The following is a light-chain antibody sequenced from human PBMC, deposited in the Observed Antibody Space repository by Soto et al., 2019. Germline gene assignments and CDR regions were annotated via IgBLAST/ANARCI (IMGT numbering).Light chain of an antibody. CDR1: SSNIGAGFD. CDR3: QSFDTILGRSV. V-gene: IGLV1-40*01. CDR2: GNN. J-gene: IGLJ2*01. Sequence: QSLLTQPASVCGAPGQRVTIPCTGTSSNIGAGFDVHWYQHLPGTAPKLLIYGNNHRPSGVPDRFSGSKSGTSASLAITGLQAEDEADYSCQSFDTILGRSVFGGWTKVTVL.